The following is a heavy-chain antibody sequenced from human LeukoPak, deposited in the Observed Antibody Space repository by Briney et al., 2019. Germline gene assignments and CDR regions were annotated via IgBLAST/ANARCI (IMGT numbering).Heavy chain of an antibody. V-gene: IGHV4-61*02. CDR1: GGSISSGSYY. Sequence: PSETLSLTCTVSGGSISSGSYYWSWIRQPAGKGLEWIGRIHRSGSTAYNPSVKSRVTISVDTSKNQFSLKLNSVTAADTAVYYGARGGFLVQNHFDPWGQGTLVTVSS. D-gene: IGHD3-3*01. J-gene: IGHJ5*02. CDR3: ARGGFLVQNHFDP. CDR2: IHRSGST.